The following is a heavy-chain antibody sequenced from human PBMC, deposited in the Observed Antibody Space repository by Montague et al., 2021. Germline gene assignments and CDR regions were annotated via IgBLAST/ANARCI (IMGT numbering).Heavy chain of an antibody. D-gene: IGHD5-18*01. CDR1: GFSFSSLW. CDR3: VRDRPTAWFDS. Sequence: SLRPSCAASGFSFSSLWMHWVRQAPGKGLVWVSQITSDGSDTNYADSVKGRFTISRDNAKSTLYLQMNSLRDEDTAVYYCVRDRPTAWFDSWGQGTLVTVSS. J-gene: IGHJ5*01. V-gene: IGHV3-74*01. CDR2: ITSDGSDT.